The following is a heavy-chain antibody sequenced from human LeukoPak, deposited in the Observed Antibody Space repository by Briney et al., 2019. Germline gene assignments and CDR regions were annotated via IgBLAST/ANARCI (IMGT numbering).Heavy chain of an antibody. CDR1: GGSFSGYY. CDR2: IYYSGST. V-gene: IGHV4-59*01. J-gene: IGHJ6*03. Sequence: SETLSLTCAVYGGSFSGYYWSWIRQPPGKGLEWIGYIYYSGSTNYNPSLKSRVTISVDTSKNQFSLKLSSVTAADTAVYYCARRASDVFWSGYPYYYYMDVWGKGTTVTVSS. D-gene: IGHD3-3*01. CDR3: ARRASDVFWSGYPYYYYMDV.